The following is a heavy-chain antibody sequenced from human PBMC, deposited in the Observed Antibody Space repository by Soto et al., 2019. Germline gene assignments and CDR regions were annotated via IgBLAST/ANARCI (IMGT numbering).Heavy chain of an antibody. CDR3: ARNAGYSYGLSFDY. V-gene: IGHV4-28*01. CDR1: GYSISSSNW. D-gene: IGHD5-18*01. J-gene: IGHJ4*02. CDR2: IYYSGST. Sequence: QVQLQESGPGLVKPSDTLSLTCAVSGYSISSSNWWGWIRQPPGKGLEWFGYIYYSGSTYYNPSLKSRVTMSVDTSKNQFSLKLSSVTAVDTAVYYCARNAGYSYGLSFDYWGQGTLVTVSS.